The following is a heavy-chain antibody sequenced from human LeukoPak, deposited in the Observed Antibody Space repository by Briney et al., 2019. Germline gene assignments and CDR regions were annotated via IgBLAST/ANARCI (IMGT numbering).Heavy chain of an antibody. D-gene: IGHD2-2*01. CDR3: ARVIHCSSTSCPFDY. CDR2: FDPEDGET. Sequence: GASVKVSCKVSGYTLTELSMHWMRQAPGKGLEWMGGFDPEDGETIYAQKFQGRVTMTRDTSTSTVYMELSSLRSEDTAVYYCARVIHCSSTSCPFDYWGQGTLVTVSS. J-gene: IGHJ4*02. CDR1: GYTLTELS. V-gene: IGHV1-24*01.